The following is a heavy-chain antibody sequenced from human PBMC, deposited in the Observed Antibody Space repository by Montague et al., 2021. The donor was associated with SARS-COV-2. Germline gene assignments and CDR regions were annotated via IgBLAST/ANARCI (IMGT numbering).Heavy chain of an antibody. J-gene: IGHJ4*02. D-gene: IGHD3-9*01. Sequence: TLSLTCTVSCGSISSGGYYWSWIRQHPGKGLEWIGYIYYSGSTYYSPSLKSRVTISVDASKNQFSLKLSPVTAADTAVYYCSRTYYGIFTGYYNFDYWGQGTLVTVSS. V-gene: IGHV4-31*03. CDR3: SRTYYGIFTGYYNFDY. CDR1: CGSISSGGYY. CDR2: IYYSGST.